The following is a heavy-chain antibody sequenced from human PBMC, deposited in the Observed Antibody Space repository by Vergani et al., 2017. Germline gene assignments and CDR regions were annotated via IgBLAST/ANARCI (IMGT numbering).Heavy chain of an antibody. Sequence: VQLVESGGGLVKPGGSLRLSCAASGFTFSSYWMSWVRQAPGKGLEWVANIKQDGSEKYYVDSVKGRFTISRDNAKNSLYLQMNSLRAEDTAVYYCARVEGGCSSTSCYGDLYAFDIWGQGTMVTVSS. CDR3: ARVEGGCSSTSCYGDLYAFDI. CDR2: IKQDGSEK. V-gene: IGHV3-7*03. J-gene: IGHJ3*02. CDR1: GFTFSSYW. D-gene: IGHD2-2*01.